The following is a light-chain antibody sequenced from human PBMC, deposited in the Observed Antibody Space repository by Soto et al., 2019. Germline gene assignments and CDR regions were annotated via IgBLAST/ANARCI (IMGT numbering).Light chain of an antibody. V-gene: IGLV2-14*01. CDR1: RSDVGGYKY. CDR2: DVS. CDR3: SSYTSSTTYV. J-gene: IGLJ1*01. Sequence: SALTQPASVSGSPGQSITISCTGTRSDVGGYKYVSWYQQHPGKAPKLMIFDVSNRPSGVSNRFSGSKSGNTASLTISGLQAEDEADYYCSSYTSSTTYVFGTGTKLTVL.